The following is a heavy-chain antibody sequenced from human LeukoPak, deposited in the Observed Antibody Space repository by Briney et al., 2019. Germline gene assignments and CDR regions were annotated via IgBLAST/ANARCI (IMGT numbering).Heavy chain of an antibody. CDR3: ARHSSSSDYYYYYYVDV. V-gene: IGHV4-38-2*01. D-gene: IGHD6-6*01. J-gene: IGHJ6*03. Sequence: SETLSLTCAFSGYSISSGYYWGWIRQPPGKGLEWIGSIYHSGSTYYNPSLKSRVTISVDTSKNQFSLKLSSVTAADTAVYYCARHSSSSDYYYYYYVDVWGKGTTVTVPS. CDR2: IYHSGST. CDR1: GYSISSGYY.